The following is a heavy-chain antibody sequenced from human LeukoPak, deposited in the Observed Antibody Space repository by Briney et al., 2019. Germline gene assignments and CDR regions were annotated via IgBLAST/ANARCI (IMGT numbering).Heavy chain of an antibody. J-gene: IGHJ6*04. V-gene: IGHV1-46*01. CDR2: INPSGGST. D-gene: IGHD3-22*01. Sequence: ASVKVSCKASGYTFTSYYMHWVRQAPGQGLEWMGIINPSGGSTSYAQKLQGRVTMTTDTSTSTAYMELRSLRSDDTAVYYCARVSTMIVVVPTDVWGKGTTVTVSS. CDR1: GYTFTSYY. CDR3: ARVSTMIVVVPTDV.